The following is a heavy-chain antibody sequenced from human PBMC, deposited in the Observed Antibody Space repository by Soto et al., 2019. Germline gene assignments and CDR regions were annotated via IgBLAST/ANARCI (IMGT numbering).Heavy chain of an antibody. Sequence: GASVKVSCKASGYTFTGYYMHWVRQAPGQGLEWMGWINPNSGGTNYAQKFQGRVTMTRDTSISTAYMELSRLRSDDTAVYYCARGGSGGTHYYYGMDVWGQGTTVTVSS. V-gene: IGHV1-2*02. CDR1: GYTFTGYY. D-gene: IGHD2-15*01. CDR3: ARGGSGGTHYYYGMDV. J-gene: IGHJ6*02. CDR2: INPNSGGT.